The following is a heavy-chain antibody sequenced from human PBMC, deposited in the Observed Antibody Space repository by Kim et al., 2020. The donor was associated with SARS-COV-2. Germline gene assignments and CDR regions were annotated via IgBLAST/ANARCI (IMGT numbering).Heavy chain of an antibody. Sequence: GGSLRLSCAASGFSFSSYEMNWVRQAPGKGLEWVSYISSSGSTIYYADSVKGRFTISRDNAKNSLYLQMNSLRAEDTAVYYCAGGLRLGELSLYPYYYYYYMDVWGKGTTVTVSS. CDR1: GFSFSSYE. D-gene: IGHD3-16*02. CDR3: AGGLRLGELSLYPYYYYYYMDV. J-gene: IGHJ6*03. CDR2: ISSSGSTI. V-gene: IGHV3-48*03.